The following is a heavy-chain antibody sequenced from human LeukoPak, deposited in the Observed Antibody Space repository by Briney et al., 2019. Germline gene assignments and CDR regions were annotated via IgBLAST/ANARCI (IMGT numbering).Heavy chain of an antibody. CDR2: ISSSSSYI. V-gene: IGHV3-21*01. Sequence: GGSLRLSCAASGFTFSSYAMHWVRQAPGKGLEWVSSISSSSSYIYYADSVKGRFTISRNNAKNSLYLQMNSLRAEDTAVYYCARAQFGMATRVFDYWGQGTLVTVSS. D-gene: IGHD5-24*01. CDR3: ARAQFGMATRVFDY. CDR1: GFTFSSYA. J-gene: IGHJ4*02.